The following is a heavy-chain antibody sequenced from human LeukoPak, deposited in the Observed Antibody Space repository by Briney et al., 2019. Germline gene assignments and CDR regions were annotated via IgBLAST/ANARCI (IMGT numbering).Heavy chain of an antibody. Sequence: GGSLRLSCTTSGFTFSSYAMSWVRQAPGKGLEWVAVISYDGSNKYYADSVKGRFTISRDNSKNTLYLQMNSLRAEDTAVYYCARDWVPYSSGWVLDYWGQGTLVTVSS. CDR2: ISYDGSNK. V-gene: IGHV3-30-3*01. CDR3: ARDWVPYSSGWVLDY. CDR1: GFTFSSYA. D-gene: IGHD6-19*01. J-gene: IGHJ4*02.